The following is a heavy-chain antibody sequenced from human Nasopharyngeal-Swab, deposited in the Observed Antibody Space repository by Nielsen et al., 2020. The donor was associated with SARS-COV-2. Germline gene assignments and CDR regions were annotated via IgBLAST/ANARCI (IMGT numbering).Heavy chain of an antibody. J-gene: IGHJ6*03. D-gene: IGHD6-6*01. CDR1: GFTFSNFS. CDR3: VKGPIAAPRYYMDV. V-gene: IGHV3-64D*09. CDR2: IRSNGGST. Sequence: GRSLRLSCSASGFTFSNFSMHWVRQAPGKGLEYVSSIRSNGGSTHYADSVKGRFTMTRDNPKNTLYLQMSSLRGDDTAVYFCVKGPIAAPRYYMDVWGKGTTVTVS.